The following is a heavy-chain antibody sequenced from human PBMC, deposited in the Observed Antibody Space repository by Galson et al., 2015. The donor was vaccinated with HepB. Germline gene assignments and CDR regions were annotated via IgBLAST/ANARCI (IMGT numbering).Heavy chain of an antibody. CDR3: ARVSRGVRFLEWVYYYYGMDV. V-gene: IGHV1-46*01. Sequence: SVKVSCKASGYTFTSYYMHWVRQAPGQGLEWMGMINPSGGSTSYAQKFQGRVTMTRDTSTSTVYMELSSLSSEDTAVYYCARVSRGVRFLEWVYYYYGMDVWGQGTTVTVSS. CDR2: INPSGGST. D-gene: IGHD3-3*01. CDR1: GYTFTSYY. J-gene: IGHJ6*02.